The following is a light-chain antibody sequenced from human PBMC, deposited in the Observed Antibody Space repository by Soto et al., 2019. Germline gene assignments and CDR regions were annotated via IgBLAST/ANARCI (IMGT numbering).Light chain of an antibody. CDR2: EVN. CDR3: SSYAGSNNVI. Sequence: QLVLTQPPSASGSPGQSVTISCTGVSTDVGGYNYVSWYQQHPDKAPKLMIYEVNKRPSGVPDRFSGSKSGNTASLTVSGLQAEDEADYYCSSYAGSNNVIFGGGTKLTVL. V-gene: IGLV2-8*01. CDR1: STDVGGYNY. J-gene: IGLJ2*01.